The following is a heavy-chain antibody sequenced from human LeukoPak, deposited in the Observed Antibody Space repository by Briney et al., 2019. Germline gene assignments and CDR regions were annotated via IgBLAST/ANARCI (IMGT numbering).Heavy chain of an antibody. CDR2: INQDESET. D-gene: IGHD1-26*01. J-gene: IGHJ4*02. V-gene: IGHV3-7*05. CDR3: ARDIVPPGIFWDF. CDR1: GFSFRNFW. Sequence: SGGSLRLSCAASGFSFRNFWMTWVRQAPGKGLEWVANINQDESETYYVDSVKGRFTISRDNAKNSLYLQMNRLRAEDTAVYYCARDIVPPGIFWDFWGQGTLVTVSS.